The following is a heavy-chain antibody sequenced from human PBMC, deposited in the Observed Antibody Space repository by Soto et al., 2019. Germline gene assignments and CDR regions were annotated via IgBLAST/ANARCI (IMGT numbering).Heavy chain of an antibody. CDR1: GYSISSGYQ. D-gene: IGHD3-10*01. CDR2: IYHSGTT. J-gene: IGHJ4*02. Sequence: SETMSLTCDVSGYSISSGYQWGWIRQPPGKGLEWIGNIYHSGTTSYNPSLKSRVTVSVDTSKNQISLNLTSVTAADTAIYYCARDFFGNHYFDYWGQGILVTVSS. CDR3: ARDFFGNHYFDY. V-gene: IGHV4-38-2*02.